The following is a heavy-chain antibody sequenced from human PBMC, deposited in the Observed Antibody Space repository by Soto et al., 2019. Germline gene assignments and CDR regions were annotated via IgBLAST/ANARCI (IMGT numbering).Heavy chain of an antibody. CDR3: TTSGRSWPDSFDI. V-gene: IGHV4-34*01. CDR2: VTPGGRS. CDR1: GGSFNSYF. Sequence: QVQLQQWGAGLLKPSETLSLTCAVYGGSFNSYFWNWVRQPPGKGLEWIGEVTPGGRSNYNPSLKSRVTISKDTSTNQFSLEVNSVTAADTAVYYCTTSGRSWPDSFDIWGQGAMVTVSS. J-gene: IGHJ3*02. D-gene: IGHD6-13*01.